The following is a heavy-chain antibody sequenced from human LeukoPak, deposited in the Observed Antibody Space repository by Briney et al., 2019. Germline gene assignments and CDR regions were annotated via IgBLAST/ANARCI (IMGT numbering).Heavy chain of an antibody. CDR3: ARGEISGPRSGYDYGDFDY. Sequence: PGGSLRLSCAASGFTFSSYSMNWVRQAPGKGLEWVSSISSSSSYIYYADSVKGRFTISRDNAKNSLYLQMNSLRAEDTAVYYCARGEISGPRSGYDYGDFDYWGQGTLVTVSS. CDR2: ISSSSSYI. J-gene: IGHJ4*02. D-gene: IGHD5-12*01. CDR1: GFTFSSYS. V-gene: IGHV3-21*01.